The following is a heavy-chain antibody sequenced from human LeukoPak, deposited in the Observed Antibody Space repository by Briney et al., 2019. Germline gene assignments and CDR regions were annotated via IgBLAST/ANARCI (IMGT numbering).Heavy chain of an antibody. D-gene: IGHD2/OR15-2a*01. Sequence: GGSLRLSCAASGFTFSSYAMSWVRQAPGKGLEWVPVISGSGGTTYFADSVKGRFTISRDNSKNTLYLQMNSLRAEDTAVYYCAKENSFYDFDYFDYWGQGTLVTVSS. CDR1: GFTFSSYA. J-gene: IGHJ4*02. CDR3: AKENSFYDFDYFDY. V-gene: IGHV3-23*01. CDR2: ISGSGGTT.